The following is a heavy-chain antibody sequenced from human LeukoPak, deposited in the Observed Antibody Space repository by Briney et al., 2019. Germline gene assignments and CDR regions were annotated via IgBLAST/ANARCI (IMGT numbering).Heavy chain of an antibody. CDR1: GGSISSYY. J-gene: IGHJ3*02. CDR2: IYYSGST. V-gene: IGHV4-59*01. D-gene: IGHD6-13*01. Sequence: SETLSLTCTVSGGSISSYYWSWIRQPPGKGLEWIGYIYYSGSTNYNPSLKSRVTISVDTSKNQFSLKLSSVTAADTAVYYCARVGYSSSWYLSGAFDTWGQGTMVTVSS. CDR3: ARVGYSSSWYLSGAFDT.